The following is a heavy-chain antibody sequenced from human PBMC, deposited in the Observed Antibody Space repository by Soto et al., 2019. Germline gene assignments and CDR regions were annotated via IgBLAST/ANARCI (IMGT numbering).Heavy chain of an antibody. J-gene: IGHJ6*03. CDR2: INSDGSST. CDR1: AFTFSNYW. Sequence: GGSLRLSCAASAFTFSNYWMHWVRQAPGKGLVWVSRINSDGSSTSYADSVKGRFTISRDNAKNMLYLQMNILRAEDTAVYYCAREIYCSTTSCYDAYMDVWGKGTTVTVSS. CDR3: AREIYCSTTSCYDAYMDV. V-gene: IGHV3-74*01. D-gene: IGHD2-2*01.